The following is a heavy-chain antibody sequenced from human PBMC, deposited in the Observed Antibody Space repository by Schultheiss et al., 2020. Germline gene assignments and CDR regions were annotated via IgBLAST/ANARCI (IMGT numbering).Heavy chain of an antibody. CDR3: ARVPLLSAAAGMDY. J-gene: IGHJ6*02. D-gene: IGHD6-13*01. CDR2: ISSSSSTI. CDR1: GFTFSSYS. Sequence: GGSLRLSCAASGFTFSSYSMNWVRQAPGKGLEWVSYISSSSSTIYYADSVKGRFTISRDNAKNSLYLQMNSLRDEDTAVYYCARVPLLSAAAGMDYWGQGTTVTVSS. V-gene: IGHV3-48*02.